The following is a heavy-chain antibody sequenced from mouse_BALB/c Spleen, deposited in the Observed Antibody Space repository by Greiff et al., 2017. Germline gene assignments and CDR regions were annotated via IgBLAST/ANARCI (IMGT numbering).Heavy chain of an antibody. J-gene: IGHJ3*01. CDR2: IRGGGST. CDR3: ATRERARYGLFAY. Sequence: VMLVESGPGLVAPSQSLSITCTVSGFSLTDYGVSWIRQPPGKGLEWLGVIRGGGSTYYNSALKSRLSISKDNSKSQVFLKMNSLQTDDTAMYFCATRERARYGLFAYWGRGSLVTVSA. D-gene: IGHD1-1*01. CDR1: GFSLTDYG. V-gene: IGHV2-6-5*01.